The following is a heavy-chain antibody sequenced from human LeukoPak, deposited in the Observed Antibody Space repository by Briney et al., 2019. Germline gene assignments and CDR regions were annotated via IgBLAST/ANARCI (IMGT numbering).Heavy chain of an antibody. CDR2: INHSGST. CDR1: GGSISSYY. D-gene: IGHD2-8*01. V-gene: IGHV4-34*01. J-gene: IGHJ5*02. CDR3: ASMVYGSNWFDP. Sequence: SETLSLTCTVSGGSISSYYWGWIRQPPGKGLEWIGEINHSGSTNYNPSLKSRVTISVDTSKNQFSLKLSSVTAADTAVYYCASMVYGSNWFDPWGQGTLVTVSS.